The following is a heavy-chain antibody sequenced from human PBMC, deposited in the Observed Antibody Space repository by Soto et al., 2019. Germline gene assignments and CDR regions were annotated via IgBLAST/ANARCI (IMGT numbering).Heavy chain of an antibody. V-gene: IGHV4-31*03. CDR3: ARVRYYDSSGYYRYYGMDV. J-gene: IGHJ6*02. Sequence: SETLSLTCTVSGGSISSGGYYWSWIRQHPGKGLEWIGYIYYSGSTYYNPSLKSRVTISVDTSKNQFSLKLSSVTAADTAVYYCARVRYYDSSGYYRYYGMDVWGQGTTVTVSS. CDR1: GGSISSGGYY. D-gene: IGHD3-22*01. CDR2: IYYSGST.